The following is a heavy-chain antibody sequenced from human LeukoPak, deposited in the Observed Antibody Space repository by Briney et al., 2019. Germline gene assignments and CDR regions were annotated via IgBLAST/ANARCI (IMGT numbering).Heavy chain of an antibody. J-gene: IGHJ6*03. V-gene: IGHV4-34*01. CDR2: INHSGST. CDR3: AIIAAADVPMDV. D-gene: IGHD6-13*01. Sequence: SETLSLTCAVYGGSFSGYYWSWIRQPPGKGLEWIGEINHSGSTNYNPSLKSRVTISVDTSKNQFSLKLSSVTAADTAVYYCAIIAAADVPMDVWGKGTTVTVSS. CDR1: GGSFSGYY.